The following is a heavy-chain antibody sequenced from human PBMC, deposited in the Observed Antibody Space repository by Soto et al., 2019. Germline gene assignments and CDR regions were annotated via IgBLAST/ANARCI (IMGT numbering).Heavy chain of an antibody. Sequence: GGSLRLSCAASGFTFSSYAMSWVRQAPGKGLEWVSAISGSGGSTYYADSVKGRFTISRDNSKNTLYLQMNSLRAEDTAVYDCAKVTTVWYYGSGSDYWGQGTLVTVSS. CDR1: GFTFSSYA. V-gene: IGHV3-23*01. CDR2: ISGSGGST. J-gene: IGHJ4*02. D-gene: IGHD3-10*01. CDR3: AKVTTVWYYGSGSDY.